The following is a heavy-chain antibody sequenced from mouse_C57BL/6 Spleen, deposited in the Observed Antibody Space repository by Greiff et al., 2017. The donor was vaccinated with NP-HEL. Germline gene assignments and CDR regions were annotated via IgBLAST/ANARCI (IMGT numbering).Heavy chain of an antibody. CDR2: IDPNSGGT. D-gene: IGHD1-1*01. Sequence: QVQLQQPGAELVKPGASVKLSCKASGYTFTSYWMHWVKQRPGRGLEWIGRIDPNSGGTKYNEKFKSKATLTVDKPSSTAYMPLSSLTSEDSAVYYCAREGFGITTVSFDYWGQGTTLTVSS. CDR1: GYTFTSYW. J-gene: IGHJ2*01. V-gene: IGHV1-72*01. CDR3: AREGFGITTVSFDY.